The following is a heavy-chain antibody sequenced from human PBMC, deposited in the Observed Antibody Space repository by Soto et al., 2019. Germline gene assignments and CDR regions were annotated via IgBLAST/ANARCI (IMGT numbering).Heavy chain of an antibody. V-gene: IGHV3-66*01. Sequence: EVQLVESGGAFVQPGGSLRLSCAASGFTVSSNYMSWVRQAPGKGLEWVSVIYSGGSTYYADSVKGRFTISRDNSKNTLYLQMNSLRAEDTAVYYCARDPHRGYSGYWGQGTLVTVSS. CDR1: GFTVSSNY. CDR3: ARDPHRGYSGY. D-gene: IGHD5-12*01. J-gene: IGHJ4*02. CDR2: IYSGGST.